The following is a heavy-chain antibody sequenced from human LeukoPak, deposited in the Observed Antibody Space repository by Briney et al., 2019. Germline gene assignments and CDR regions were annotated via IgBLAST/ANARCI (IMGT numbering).Heavy chain of an antibody. Sequence: GGYLRLSCAASGFTFSSYWMSWVRQAPGKGLEWVANIKQDGSEKYYVDSVKGRFTISRDNAKNSLYLQMNSLRAEDTAVYYCARDISHDAFDIWGQGTMVTVSS. D-gene: IGHD2/OR15-2a*01. CDR3: ARDISHDAFDI. CDR1: GFTFSSYW. CDR2: IKQDGSEK. J-gene: IGHJ3*02. V-gene: IGHV3-7*03.